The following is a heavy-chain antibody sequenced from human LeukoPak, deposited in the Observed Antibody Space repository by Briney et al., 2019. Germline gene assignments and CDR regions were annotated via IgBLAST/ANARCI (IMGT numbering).Heavy chain of an antibody. J-gene: IGHJ4*02. Sequence: GGSLRLSCAASGFTFSSYWMHWVRQAPGKGLVWVSRINTDGSTTSYADSVKGRFTISRDNAKNTLYLQMNSLRAEDTAVYYCARGGLGSGYFAYWGQGTLVTVSS. CDR1: GFTFSSYW. CDR3: ARGGLGSGYFAY. V-gene: IGHV3-74*01. CDR2: INTDGSTT. D-gene: IGHD1-1*01.